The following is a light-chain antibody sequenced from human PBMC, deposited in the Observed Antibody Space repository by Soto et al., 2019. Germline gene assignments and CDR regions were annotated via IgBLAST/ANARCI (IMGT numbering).Light chain of an antibody. J-gene: IGKJ5*01. Sequence: EVVLTQSPATLSLSPGESATLSCRAGQTIINFLHCFQQKPGQAPRLLLHDASNRAAGVPARFSGSGSGTDFSITISSLEPEDVAVYYCQQRYNWPPITFGQGTRLEIK. CDR3: QQRYNWPPIT. CDR2: DAS. V-gene: IGKV3-11*01. CDR1: QTIINF.